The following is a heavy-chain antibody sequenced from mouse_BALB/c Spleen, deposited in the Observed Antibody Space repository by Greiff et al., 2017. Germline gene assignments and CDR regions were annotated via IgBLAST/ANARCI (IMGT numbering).Heavy chain of an antibody. CDR2: INPYNGAT. Sequence: EVQLQQSGPELVKPGASVKISCKASGYSFTGYYMHWVKQSHVKSLEWIGRINPYNGATSYNQNFKDKASLTVDKSSSTAYMELHSLTSEDSAVYYCARTLMVTTGYYAMDYWGQGTSVTVSS. D-gene: IGHD2-2*01. CDR1: GYSFTGYY. CDR3: ARTLMVTTGYYAMDY. J-gene: IGHJ4*01. V-gene: IGHV1-31*01.